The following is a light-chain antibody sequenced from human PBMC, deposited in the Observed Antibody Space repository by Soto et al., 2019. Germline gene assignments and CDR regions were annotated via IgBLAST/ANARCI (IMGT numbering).Light chain of an antibody. CDR3: QQYGNPPPYS. CDR1: QSVSRSL. CDR2: GAS. V-gene: IGKV3-20*01. J-gene: IGKJ2*03. Sequence: EIVLTQSPGTLSLSPGERATLSCRASQSVSRSLLAWYQQKPGQAPRLLIYGASTRATGIADRFSGSGSGTDLTLTISRLEPEDFAVYYCQQYGNPPPYSFGQGTKVDIK.